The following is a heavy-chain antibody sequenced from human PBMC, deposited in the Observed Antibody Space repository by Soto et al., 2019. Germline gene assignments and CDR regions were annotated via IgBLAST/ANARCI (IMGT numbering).Heavy chain of an antibody. V-gene: IGHV3-7*01. CDR1: EFTFRSYW. J-gene: IGHJ6*02. Sequence: GGSLRLSCGASEFTFRSYWMMWVRQAPGKGLEWVANINEDGSNSHYVDSVRGRFTISRDNAKNSLYLQTNSLRVEDTAIYYCARSLITAIGPADVWGQGTMVTVSS. CDR2: INEDGSNS. D-gene: IGHD6-13*01. CDR3: ARSLITAIGPADV.